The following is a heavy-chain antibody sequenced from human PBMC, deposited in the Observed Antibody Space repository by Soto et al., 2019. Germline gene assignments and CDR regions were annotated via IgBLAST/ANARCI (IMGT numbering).Heavy chain of an antibody. CDR2: ISDAGSNE. CDR3: ARDSGGWPDGNFDY. CDR1: GFTFSNYA. Sequence: QVQLVESGGGVVQPGRSLRLSCAASGFTFSNYAMHWVRQAPGKGLEWVAVISDAGSNEYYADSVKGRFTISRDNSKNTLYLQMNNLRGEATAVYYCARDSGGWPDGNFDYWGQGTLVTVSS. V-gene: IGHV3-30-3*01. J-gene: IGHJ4*02. D-gene: IGHD5-12*01.